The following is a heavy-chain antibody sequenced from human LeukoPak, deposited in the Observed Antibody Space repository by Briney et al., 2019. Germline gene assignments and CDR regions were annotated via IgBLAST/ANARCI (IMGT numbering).Heavy chain of an antibody. CDR1: GYTFTGYY. D-gene: IGHD3-22*01. CDR3: ASLTQYDSSGYSVDY. Sequence: ASVKVSCKASGYTFTGYYMHWVRQAPGQGLEWMGWINPNSGGTNYAQKFQGRVTMTRDTSISTAYMELSRLRSDDTAVYYCASLTQYDSSGYSVDYWGQGTLVTVSS. V-gene: IGHV1-2*02. CDR2: INPNSGGT. J-gene: IGHJ4*02.